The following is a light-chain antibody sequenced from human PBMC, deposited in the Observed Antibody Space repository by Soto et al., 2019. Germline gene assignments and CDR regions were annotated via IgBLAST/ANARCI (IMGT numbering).Light chain of an antibody. CDR3: QQYGNSPRT. CDR1: QSIKSSY. V-gene: IGKV3-20*01. J-gene: IGKJ1*01. Sequence: VLTQFPCTVSLPPRPRPPLPCTASQSIKSSYLAWYQHKPGQAPRLLIYGTSSRATGIPDRFSGSGSGTDFTLTISRLEPEDFAVYFCQQYGNSPRTFGQGTKVDIK. CDR2: GTS.